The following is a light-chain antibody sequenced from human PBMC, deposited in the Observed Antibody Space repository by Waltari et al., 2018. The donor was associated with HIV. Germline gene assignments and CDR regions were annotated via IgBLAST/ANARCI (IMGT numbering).Light chain of an antibody. V-gene: IGLV1-40*01. Sequence: QSVLTQPPSASGAPGQWVTISCTGRSSNIGAGSAVLWYQPPPGTAPKVLISGNSNRPAGVPDRFSGSKAGTAASLAITGLQAEDEADYYCQSYDSSLSGVFGGGTKLTVL. CDR3: QSYDSSLSGV. J-gene: IGLJ3*02. CDR2: GNS. CDR1: SSNIGAGSA.